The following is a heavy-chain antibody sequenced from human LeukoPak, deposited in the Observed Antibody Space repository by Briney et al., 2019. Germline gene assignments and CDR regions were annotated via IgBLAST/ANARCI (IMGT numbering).Heavy chain of an antibody. CDR2: IKSKTDGGTT. CDR3: TTESPDCTNGVCYTETYFGY. V-gene: IGHV3-15*01. Sequence: GGSLRLSCAASGFTFSNAWMSWVRQAPGKGLEWVGRIKSKTDGGTTDYAAPVKGRFTISRDDSKNTLYLQMNSLKTEDTAVYYCTTESPDCTNGVCYTETYFGYWGQGTLVTVSS. CDR1: GFTFSNAW. J-gene: IGHJ4*02. D-gene: IGHD2-8*01.